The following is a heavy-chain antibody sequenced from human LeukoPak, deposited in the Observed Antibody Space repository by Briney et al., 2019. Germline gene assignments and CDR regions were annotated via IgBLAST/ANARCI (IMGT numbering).Heavy chain of an antibody. J-gene: IGHJ4*02. V-gene: IGHV3-48*01. CDR2: ISSSTI. CDR1: GFTFSSYS. CDR3: ARGARGYRETLIDY. Sequence: GGSLRLSCAASGFTFSSYSMNWVRQAPGKGLEWVSYISSSTIYYADSVRGRFTISRDNTKNSLYLQMNSLRAEDTAVYYCARGARGYRETLIDYLGQGTLVTVSS. D-gene: IGHD5-18*01.